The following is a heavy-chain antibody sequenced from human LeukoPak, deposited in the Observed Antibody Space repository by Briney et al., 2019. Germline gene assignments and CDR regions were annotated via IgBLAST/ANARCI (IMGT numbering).Heavy chain of an antibody. CDR2: INPSGGST. D-gene: IGHD3-10*01. CDR3: ARGGSTGIFDY. Sequence: ASVKVSCRASGHTFTSHYMHWVRQAPGQGLEWMGTINPSGGSTSYAQKFQGRVTMTRDTSTSTVYMEVSSLTSEDTAVYYCARGGSTGIFDYWGQGALVTVSP. V-gene: IGHV1-46*03. CDR1: GHTFTSHY. J-gene: IGHJ4*02.